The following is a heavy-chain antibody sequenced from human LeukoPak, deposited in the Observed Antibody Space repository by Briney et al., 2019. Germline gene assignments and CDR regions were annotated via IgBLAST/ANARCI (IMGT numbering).Heavy chain of an antibody. J-gene: IGHJ4*02. D-gene: IGHD3-22*01. CDR1: GFTVISDY. CDR3: AGDFRGESDSSGYFRDY. Sequence: GGSLRLSCAASGFTVISDYMSWVRQAPGKGLEWVSVIYSGGNTYYADSVKGRFTISRDNSKNTLYLQMNSLRAEDTAVYYCAGDFRGESDSSGYFRDYWGQGTLVTVSS. V-gene: IGHV3-66*01. CDR2: IYSGGNT.